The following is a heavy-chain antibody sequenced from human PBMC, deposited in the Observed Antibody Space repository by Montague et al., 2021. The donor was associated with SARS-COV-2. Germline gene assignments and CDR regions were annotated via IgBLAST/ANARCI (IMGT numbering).Heavy chain of an antibody. CDR3: ARAGGGTIVGVIGAYYGMDI. CDR2: MYYSGST. J-gene: IGHJ6*02. V-gene: IGHV4-59*01. Sequence: SETLSLTCTVSGGSISNYYWSWIRQSPGKGLEWIAYMYYSGSTKYNPSLKSRATISGDTSKNQFSLTLSSMTAADTAVYYCARAGGGTIVGVIGAYYGMDIWGQGTTVTVS. D-gene: IGHD3-3*01. CDR1: GGSISNYY.